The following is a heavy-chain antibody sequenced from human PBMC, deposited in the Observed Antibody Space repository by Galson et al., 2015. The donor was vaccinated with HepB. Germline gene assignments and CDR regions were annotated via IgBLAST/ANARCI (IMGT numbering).Heavy chain of an antibody. V-gene: IGHV3-66*01. CDR2: IYSGGST. J-gene: IGHJ4*02. CDR1: GFTVSSNY. CDR3: ARDYGGGYSGYTYYFDY. D-gene: IGHD5-12*01. Sequence: SLRLSCAASGFTVSSNYMSWVRQAPGKGLEWVSVIYSGGSTYYADSVKGRFTISRDNSKNTLYLQMNSLRAEDTAVYYCARDYGGGYSGYTYYFDYWGQGTLVTVSS.